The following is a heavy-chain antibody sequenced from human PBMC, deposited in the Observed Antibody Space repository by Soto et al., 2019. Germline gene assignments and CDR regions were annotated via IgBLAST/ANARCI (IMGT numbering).Heavy chain of an antibody. D-gene: IGHD3-22*01. J-gene: IGHJ4*02. Sequence: QVQLVQSGAEVKKPGFSVKVSCKASGGTFSSYAISWVRQAPGQGLEWMGGIIPIFGTANYAQKFQGRVTITADESTSTAYMELSSLRSEDTAVYYCVRDRERYYYDSSGYLPYYFHYWGQGTLVTVSS. CDR2: IIPIFGTA. CDR3: VRDRERYYYDSSGYLPYYFHY. CDR1: GGTFSSYA. V-gene: IGHV1-69*01.